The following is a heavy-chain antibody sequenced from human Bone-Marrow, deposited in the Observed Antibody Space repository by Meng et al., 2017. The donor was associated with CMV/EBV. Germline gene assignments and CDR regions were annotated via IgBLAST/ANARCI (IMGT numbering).Heavy chain of an antibody. J-gene: IGHJ6*02. Sequence: ASVKVSCKASGYTFTSYDINWVRQATGQGLEWMGWMNPNSGNTGYAQKFQGRVTMTRNTSISTAYMELSSLRSEDTAVYYCARVNIVVVPAALYYYYYGMDVWGQGTMVTVSS. CDR3: ARVNIVVVPAALYYYYYGMDV. CDR2: MNPNSGNT. CDR1: GYTFTSYD. D-gene: IGHD2-2*01. V-gene: IGHV1-8*01.